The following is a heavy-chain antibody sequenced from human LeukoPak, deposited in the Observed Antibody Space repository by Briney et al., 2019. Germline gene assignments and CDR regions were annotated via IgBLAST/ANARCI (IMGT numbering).Heavy chain of an antibody. CDR1: GGTFSSYA. CDR2: IIPIFGTA. J-gene: IGHJ5*02. V-gene: IGHV1-69*05. D-gene: IGHD6-13*01. Sequence: SVKVSCKASGGTFSSYAISWVRQAPGQGLEWMGGIIPIFGTANYAQKFQGRVTITTDESTSTAYMELSSLRSKDTAVYYCARAEVAGYSSSWYPAPYWFDPWGQGTLVTVSS. CDR3: ARAEVAGYSSSWYPAPYWFDP.